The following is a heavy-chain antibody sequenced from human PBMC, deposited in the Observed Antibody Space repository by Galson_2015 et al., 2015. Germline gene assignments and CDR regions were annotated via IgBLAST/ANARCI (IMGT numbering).Heavy chain of an antibody. J-gene: IGHJ4*02. CDR1: GFTFSNCA. Sequence: SLRLSCAASGFTFSNCAMKWVRQAPGKGLEWVSVIAGSGDHIHYADSVKGRFTISRDNSKNTVYLQMNSLRAEDTAVYYCANYQQQLIRQDYWGQGTLVTVSS. CDR3: ANYQQQLIRQDY. D-gene: IGHD6-13*01. CDR2: IAGSGDHI. V-gene: IGHV3-23*01.